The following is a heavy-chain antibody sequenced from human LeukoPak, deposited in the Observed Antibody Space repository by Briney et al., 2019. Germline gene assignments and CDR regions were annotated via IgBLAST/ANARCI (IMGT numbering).Heavy chain of an antibody. Sequence: PSGTLSLTCAVSGGSISSSNWWSWVRQPPGKGLEWIGEIYHSGSTNYNPSLKSRVTISVDKSKNQFSLKLSSVTAADTAVYYCARDRDYYDSSGHQGNNWFDPWGQGTLVTVSS. CDR3: ARDRDYYDSSGHQGNNWFDP. CDR1: GGSISSSNW. D-gene: IGHD3-22*01. J-gene: IGHJ5*02. CDR2: IYHSGST. V-gene: IGHV4-4*02.